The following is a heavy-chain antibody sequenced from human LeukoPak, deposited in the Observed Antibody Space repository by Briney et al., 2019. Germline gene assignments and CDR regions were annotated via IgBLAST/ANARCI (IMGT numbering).Heavy chain of an antibody. CDR3: AKARTHGSGTGYFDY. V-gene: IGHV3-23*01. Sequence: GGSLRLSCAASGFTFDDYAMHWVRQAPGKGLEWVSGISWNSGSTYYADSVKGRFTISRDNSKNTLYLQMNSLRAEDTAVYYCAKARTHGSGTGYFDYWGQGTLVTVSS. CDR1: GFTFDDYA. J-gene: IGHJ4*02. D-gene: IGHD3-10*01. CDR2: ISWNSGST.